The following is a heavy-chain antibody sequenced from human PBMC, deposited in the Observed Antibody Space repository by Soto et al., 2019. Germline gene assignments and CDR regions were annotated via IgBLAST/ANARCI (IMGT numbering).Heavy chain of an antibody. V-gene: IGHV3-53*01. CDR1: GLTVSDKY. Sequence: GGSLRLSCAASGLTVSDKYMNWVRQAPWKGLEWVSVIYTSGTTYYADSVKGRFTISRDNFKNTLYLQMNSLRAEDTAMYYCARDGFGRYDDSGSEAFDIWGQGTMVTVSS. J-gene: IGHJ3*02. CDR3: ARDGFGRYDDSGSEAFDI. D-gene: IGHD3-10*01. CDR2: IYTSGTT.